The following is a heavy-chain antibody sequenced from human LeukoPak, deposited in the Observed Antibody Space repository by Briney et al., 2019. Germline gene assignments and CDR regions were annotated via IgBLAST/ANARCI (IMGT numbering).Heavy chain of an antibody. J-gene: IGHJ6*02. CDR3: ARTAYYYYGMDV. CDR2: IYYSGST. Sequence: SETLSLTCTVSGGSISSYYWSWIRQPPGKGLEWIGYIYYSGSTNYNPSLKSRVTISVDTSKNQFSLKLSSVTAADTAAYYCARTAYYYYGMDVWGQGTTVTVSS. CDR1: GGSISSYY. V-gene: IGHV4-59*08.